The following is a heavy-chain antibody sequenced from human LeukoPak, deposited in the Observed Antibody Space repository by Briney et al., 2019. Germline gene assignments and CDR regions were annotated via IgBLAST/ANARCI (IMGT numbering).Heavy chain of an antibody. D-gene: IGHD1-1*01. V-gene: IGHV3-21*01. CDR2: ISSSSSYI. CDR3: ARDFGLEPSPTKDYYYYYMDV. CDR1: GFTFSSYS. J-gene: IGHJ6*03. Sequence: PGGSLRLSCAASGFTFSSYSMNWVRQAPGKGLEWVSSISSSSSYIYYADSVKGRFTISRDNAKNSLYLQMNSLRAEDTAVYYCARDFGLEPSPTKDYYYYYMDVWGKGTTVTVSS.